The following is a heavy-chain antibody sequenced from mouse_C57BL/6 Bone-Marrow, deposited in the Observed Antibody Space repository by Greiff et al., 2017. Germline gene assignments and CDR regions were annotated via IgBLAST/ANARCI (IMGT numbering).Heavy chain of an antibody. CDR1: GYTFTSYW. CDR3: TRSHYYGSSYWYFDV. D-gene: IGHD1-1*01. V-gene: IGHV1-5*01. CDR2: IYPGNSDT. J-gene: IGHJ1*03. Sequence: EVQLQESGTVLARPGASVKMSCKTSGYTFTSYWMHWVKQRPGQGLEWIGAIYPGNSDTSYNQKFKGKAKLTAVTSASTAYMELSSLTNEDSAVYYCTRSHYYGSSYWYFDVWGTGTTVTVSS.